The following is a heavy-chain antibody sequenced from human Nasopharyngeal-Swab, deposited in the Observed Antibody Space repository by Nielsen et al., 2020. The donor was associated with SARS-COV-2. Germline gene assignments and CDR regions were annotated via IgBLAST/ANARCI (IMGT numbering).Heavy chain of an antibody. Sequence: ASVKVSCKASGYTFATYDINWVRQATGQGLEWTGWMNPNSGNTGYAQKFQGRVTMTRNTSISTVYMELSSLRSEDTAVYYCARGLIVATIFHYYYYMDVWGKGTTVTVSS. V-gene: IGHV1-8*01. CDR2: MNPNSGNT. D-gene: IGHD5-12*01. CDR1: GYTFATYD. J-gene: IGHJ6*03. CDR3: ARGLIVATIFHYYYYMDV.